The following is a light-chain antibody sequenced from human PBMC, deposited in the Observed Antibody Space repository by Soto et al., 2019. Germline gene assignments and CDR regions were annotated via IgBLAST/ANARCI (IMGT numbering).Light chain of an antibody. CDR3: QQYNNWPYT. CDR2: AAS. CDR1: QGIRDA. V-gene: IGKV1-17*01. Sequence: DIQMTQSPSSLSASVGDRVTITCRASQGIRDALGWYQQKPGKAPKRLIYAASSLQSGVPSRFSGSGSGTEFTLTISSLQPEDFATYYCQQYNNWPYTFGQGTKLEIK. J-gene: IGKJ2*01.